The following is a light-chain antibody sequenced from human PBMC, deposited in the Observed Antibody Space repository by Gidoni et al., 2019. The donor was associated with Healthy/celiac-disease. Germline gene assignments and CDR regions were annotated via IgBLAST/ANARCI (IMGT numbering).Light chain of an antibody. CDR2: WAS. Sequence: DIGRTQSPASLAGSLGEGATINCKSSQSVLYSSNNKNYVAWYQQKPGQPPKLLIYWASTRESGVPDRFSGSGSGTDFTLTISSLQAEDVAVYYCQQYYSTPQTFGQGTKLEIK. V-gene: IGKV4-1*01. CDR3: QQYYSTPQT. J-gene: IGKJ2*01. CDR1: QSVLYSSNNKNY.